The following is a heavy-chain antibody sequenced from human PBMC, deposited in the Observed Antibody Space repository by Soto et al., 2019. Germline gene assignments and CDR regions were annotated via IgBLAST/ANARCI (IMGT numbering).Heavy chain of an antibody. CDR2: IWNDGTNK. V-gene: IGHV3-33*01. J-gene: IGHJ3*02. CDR3: ARDNWNYVSAFDI. D-gene: IGHD1-7*01. Sequence: QVQLVESGGGVVQPGRSLRLSSAASGFTFSSYAMHWVRRAPGKGLEWVAVIWNDGTNKYYADSVKGRFTISRDNSKTTLYLQMNSLRAEDTAVYYCARDNWNYVSAFDIWGQGTMVTVSS. CDR1: GFTFSSYA.